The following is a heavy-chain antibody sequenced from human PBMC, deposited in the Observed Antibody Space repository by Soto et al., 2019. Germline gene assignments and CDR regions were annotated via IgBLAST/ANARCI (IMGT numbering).Heavy chain of an antibody. D-gene: IGHD2-21*02. Sequence: GGSLRLSCAASGFTFSSYGMHWVRQAPGKGLEWVAVISYDGSNKYYADSVKGRFTISRDNSKNTLYLQMNSLRAEDTAVYYCAKVHCGGDYLPYYYYYGMDVWGQGTTVTVSS. CDR1: GFTFSSYG. J-gene: IGHJ6*02. CDR2: ISYDGSNK. V-gene: IGHV3-30*18. CDR3: AKVHCGGDYLPYYYYYGMDV.